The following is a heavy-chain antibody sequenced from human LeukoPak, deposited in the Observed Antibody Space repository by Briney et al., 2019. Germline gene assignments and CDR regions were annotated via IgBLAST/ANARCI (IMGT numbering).Heavy chain of an antibody. D-gene: IGHD3-10*01. Sequence: GGSLRLSCAASGFTVSSNYMSWVRQAPGKGLEWVSIIYSGGSTYYADSVKGRFTISRDNSKNTLYLQMNSLRAGDTAVYYCASGRPITMVRGALDYWGQGTLVTVSS. CDR2: IYSGGST. J-gene: IGHJ4*02. V-gene: IGHV3-53*01. CDR1: GFTVSSNY. CDR3: ASGRPITMVRGALDY.